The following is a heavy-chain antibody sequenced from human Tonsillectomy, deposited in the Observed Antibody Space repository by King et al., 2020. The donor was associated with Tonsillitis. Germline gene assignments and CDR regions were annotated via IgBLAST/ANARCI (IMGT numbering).Heavy chain of an antibody. CDR1: GFTFTNYA. V-gene: IGHV3-30-3*01. J-gene: IGHJ6*02. CDR3: ARRAGALENFYYGMDV. CDR2: ISYDGSNK. D-gene: IGHD4-17*01. Sequence: VQLVESGGGVVQPGRSLRLSCAASGFTFTNYAMHWVRQAPGKGLEWVAVISYDGSNKYYADSVKGRFTISRDTSKNTLYLQMNSLRTEDTAVYYCARRAGALENFYYGMDVWGQGTTVTVSS.